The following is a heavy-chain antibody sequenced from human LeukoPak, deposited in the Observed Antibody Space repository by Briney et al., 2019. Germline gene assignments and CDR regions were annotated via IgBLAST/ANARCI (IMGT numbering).Heavy chain of an antibody. V-gene: IGHV1-46*01. CDR3: ARRHGSGWYGDDY. J-gene: IGHJ4*02. D-gene: IGHD6-19*01. Sequence: ASVTVSCKASGYTFTSYYMHWVRQAPGQGLEWMGIINPSGGSTSYAQKFQGRVTMTRDMSTSTVYMELSSLRSEDTAVYYCARRHGSGWYGDDYWGQGTLVTVSS. CDR1: GYTFTSYY. CDR2: INPSGGST.